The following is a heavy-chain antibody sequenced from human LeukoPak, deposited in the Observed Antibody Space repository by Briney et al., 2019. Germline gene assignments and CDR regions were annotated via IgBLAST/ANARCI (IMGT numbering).Heavy chain of an antibody. CDR3: AREELLSTGLQFDY. J-gene: IGHJ4*02. D-gene: IGHD3-10*01. CDR2: ISWNSGSI. V-gene: IGHV3-9*01. CDR1: GFTFDDYA. Sequence: PGGSLRLSCAASGFTFDDYAMHWVRQAPGKGLEWVSGISWNSGSIGYADSVKGRFTISRDNSKNTLYLQMNSVRAEDSALYFCAREELLSTGLQFDYWGQGTLVTVSS.